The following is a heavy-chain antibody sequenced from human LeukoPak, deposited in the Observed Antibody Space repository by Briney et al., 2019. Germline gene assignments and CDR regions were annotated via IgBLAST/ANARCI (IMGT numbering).Heavy chain of an antibody. CDR3: ARSEMVRGVINWFDP. CDR2: IIPIFGTA. J-gene: IGHJ5*02. Sequence: SVKVSCKASGGTFSSYAISWVRQAPGQGLEWMGGIIPIFGTANYAQKFQGRVTITTDESTSTAYMELSGLRSEDTAVYYCARSEMVRGVINWFDPWGQGTLVTVSS. D-gene: IGHD3-10*01. V-gene: IGHV1-69*05. CDR1: GGTFSSYA.